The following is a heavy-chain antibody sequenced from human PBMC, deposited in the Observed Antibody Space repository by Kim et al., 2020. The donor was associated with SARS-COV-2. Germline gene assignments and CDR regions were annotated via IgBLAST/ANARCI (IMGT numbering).Heavy chain of an antibody. V-gene: IGHV4-39*01. CDR1: GGSISSSSYY. CDR2: IYYSGST. D-gene: IGHD4-17*01. Sequence: SETLSLTCTVSGGSISSSSYYWGWIRQPPGKGLEWIGSIYYSGSTYYNPSLKSRVTISVDTSKNQFSLKLSSVTAADTAVYYCARQFYGALHYFDYWGQGTLVTVSS. J-gene: IGHJ4*02. CDR3: ARQFYGALHYFDY.